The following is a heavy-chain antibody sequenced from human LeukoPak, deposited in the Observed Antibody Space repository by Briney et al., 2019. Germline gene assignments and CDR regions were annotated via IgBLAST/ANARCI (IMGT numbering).Heavy chain of an antibody. CDR3: ARAHYCSSTSCYGEYCSGGSCYFFDY. CDR2: FDPEDGET. Sequence: ASVKVSCKVSGYTLTELSMHWVRQAPGKGLEWMGGFDPEDGETIYAQKFQGRVTMTEDTSTDTAYMELSSLRSEDTAVYYCARAHYCSSTSCYGEYCSGGSCYFFDYWGQGTLVTVSS. V-gene: IGHV1-24*01. J-gene: IGHJ4*02. D-gene: IGHD2-2*01. CDR1: GYTLTELS.